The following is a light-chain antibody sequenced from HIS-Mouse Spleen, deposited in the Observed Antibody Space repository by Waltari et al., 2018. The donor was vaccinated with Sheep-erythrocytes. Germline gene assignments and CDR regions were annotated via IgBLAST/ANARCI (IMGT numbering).Light chain of an antibody. CDR2: AAS. V-gene: IGKV1-39*01. Sequence: DIQMTQSPSSLSAYVGDRVPITCRASQRISSYLNWYQQKPGKSPKLLIYAASSLQSGGPSRFSGSGSGTDFTHTISSLQPEDFATYYCQQSYSTPPLAFGGGTKVEIK. J-gene: IGKJ4*01. CDR1: QRISSY. CDR3: QQSYSTPPLA.